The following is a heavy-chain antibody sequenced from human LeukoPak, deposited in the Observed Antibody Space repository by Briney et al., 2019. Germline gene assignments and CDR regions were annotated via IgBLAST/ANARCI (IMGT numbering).Heavy chain of an antibody. J-gene: IGHJ3*02. D-gene: IGHD5-24*01. Sequence: ASVKVSCKASGYTFTSHGISWVRQAPGQGLEWMGWISVYSGKTNYAQKLQGRVTMTTDTSTSTAYMELRSLRSDDTAVYYCTRDHLAADGSDAFDIWGQGTMVTVSS. CDR3: TRDHLAADGSDAFDI. CDR2: ISVYSGKT. CDR1: GYTFTSHG. V-gene: IGHV1-18*01.